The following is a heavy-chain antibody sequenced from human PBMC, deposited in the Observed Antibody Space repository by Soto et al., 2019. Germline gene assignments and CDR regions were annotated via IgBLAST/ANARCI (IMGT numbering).Heavy chain of an antibody. CDR1: GGSISSYY. CDR2: IYYSGSS. D-gene: IGHD3-22*01. Sequence: PSETLSLTCIVSGGSISSYYWSWIRQPPGKGLEWIGSIYYSGSSNYSPSLKSRVTISVDTSKNQFSLKLTSVTAADTAMYYCASDITLTPWGQGTLVTVSS. V-gene: IGHV4-59*01. CDR3: ASDITLTP. J-gene: IGHJ5*02.